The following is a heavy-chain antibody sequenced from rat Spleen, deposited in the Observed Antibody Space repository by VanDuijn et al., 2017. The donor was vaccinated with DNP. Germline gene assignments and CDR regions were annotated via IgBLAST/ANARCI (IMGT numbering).Heavy chain of an antibody. CDR2: INDDGGTT. V-gene: IGHV5-58*01. J-gene: IGHJ2*01. D-gene: IGHD1-2*01. CDR1: GFTFSNSW. CDR3: AKDYSSYIYDHFDY. Sequence: EVQLVETGGGLVQPGRSLKLSCVASGFTFSNSWMYWIRQAPGKGLEWIGSINDDGGTTYYRDSVKGRFTISRDNAKSTLYLQMESLRSEDTGTYYCAKDYSSYIYDHFDYWGQGVMVTVSS.